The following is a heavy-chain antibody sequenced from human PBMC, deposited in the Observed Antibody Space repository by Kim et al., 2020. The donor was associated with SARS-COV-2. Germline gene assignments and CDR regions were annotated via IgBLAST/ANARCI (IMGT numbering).Heavy chain of an antibody. D-gene: IGHD3-10*01. Sequence: SETLSLTCTVSGGSISSGGYYWSWIRQHPGKGLEWIGYIYYSGSTYYNPSLKSRVTISVDTSKNQFSLKLSSVTAADTAVYYCARDKGEITMVRGVIIGGNWFDPWGQGTLVTVSS. J-gene: IGHJ5*02. CDR3: ARDKGEITMVRGVIIGGNWFDP. V-gene: IGHV4-31*03. CDR1: GGSISSGGYY. CDR2: IYYSGST.